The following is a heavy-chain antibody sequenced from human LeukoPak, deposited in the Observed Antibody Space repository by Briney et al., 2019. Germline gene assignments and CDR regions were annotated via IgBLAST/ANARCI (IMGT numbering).Heavy chain of an antibody. CDR1: GFTFSSYP. Sequence: PGGSLRLSCVASGFTFSSYPMNWVRQAPGKGLEWVSYISSGSSYINYAESVKGRFTISRDNANNSLYLQMNSLRVEDTAVYYCARSFAHSGSSWGQGSLVTVSS. CDR3: ARSFAHSGSS. D-gene: IGHD3-10*01. V-gene: IGHV3-21*01. J-gene: IGHJ5*02. CDR2: ISSGSSYI.